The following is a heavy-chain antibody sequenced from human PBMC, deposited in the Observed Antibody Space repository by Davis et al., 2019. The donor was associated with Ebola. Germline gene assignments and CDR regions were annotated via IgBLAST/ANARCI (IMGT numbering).Heavy chain of an antibody. D-gene: IGHD2-2*01. Sequence: AASVKVSCKASGGTFSSYAISWVRQAPGQGLEWMGRIIPILGIANYAQKFQGRVTITADKSTSTAYMELSSLRSEDTAVYYCARARYSRYCSSTSCSSQVHWFDPWGQGTLVTVSS. CDR1: GGTFSSYA. J-gene: IGHJ5*02. V-gene: IGHV1-69*04. CDR2: IIPILGIA. CDR3: ARARYSRYCSSTSCSSQVHWFDP.